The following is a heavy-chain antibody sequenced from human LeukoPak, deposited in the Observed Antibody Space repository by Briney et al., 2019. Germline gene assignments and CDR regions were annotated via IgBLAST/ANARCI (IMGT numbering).Heavy chain of an antibody. V-gene: IGHV1-46*01. CDR1: GYTFTSYY. Sequence: ASVKVSCKASGYTFTSYYMHWVRQAPGQGLEWMGIINPSGGSTSYAQKFQGRVTMTRDTSTSTVYMELRSLRSDDTAVYYCASARSPKQWPHAFDIWGQGTMVTVSS. CDR3: ASARSPKQWPHAFDI. D-gene: IGHD6-19*01. CDR2: INPSGGST. J-gene: IGHJ3*02.